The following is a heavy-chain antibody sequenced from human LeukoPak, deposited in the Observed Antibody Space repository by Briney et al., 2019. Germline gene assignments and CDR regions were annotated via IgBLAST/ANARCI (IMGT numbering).Heavy chain of an antibody. CDR1: GFTFRNYA. D-gene: IGHD2-21*02. CDR3: ARGDCGGDCYLSMATYDI. Sequence: PGGSLRLSCAASGFTFRNYAMHWVRQAPGKGLEWVAVILHDGSNKYYADSVKGRSTISRDNSKNTLYLQMNSLRADDAALYYCARGDCGGDCYLSMATYDIWGQGTKVTVSS. J-gene: IGHJ3*02. CDR2: ILHDGSNK. V-gene: IGHV3-30-3*01.